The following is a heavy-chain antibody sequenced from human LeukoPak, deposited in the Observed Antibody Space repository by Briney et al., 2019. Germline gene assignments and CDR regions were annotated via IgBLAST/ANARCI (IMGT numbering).Heavy chain of an antibody. D-gene: IGHD5-18*01. CDR2: ISSSSYI. CDR3: ARDDSDTAMVLLNY. J-gene: IGHJ4*02. V-gene: IGHV3-21*01. Sequence: GGSLRLSCAASGFTFSSYSVNWVRQAPGKGLEWVSSISSSSYIYYADSVKGRFTISRDNAKNSLYLQMNSLRAEDTAVYYCARDDSDTAMVLLNYWGQGTLVTVSS. CDR1: GFTFSSYS.